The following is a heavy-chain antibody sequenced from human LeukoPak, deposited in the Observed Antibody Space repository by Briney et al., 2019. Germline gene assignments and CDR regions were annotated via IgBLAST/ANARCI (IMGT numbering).Heavy chain of an antibody. V-gene: IGHV1-69*04. CDR3: ARDRLHRGVSPSWFDP. J-gene: IGHJ5*02. Sequence: ASVKVSCKASGGTFSSYAISWVRQAPGQGLEWMGRIIPILGIANYAQKFQGRVTITADKSTSTAYMELSSLRSEDTAVYYCARDRLHRGVSPSWFDPWGQGTLVTVSS. CDR1: GGTFSSYA. CDR2: IIPILGIA. D-gene: IGHD3-16*01.